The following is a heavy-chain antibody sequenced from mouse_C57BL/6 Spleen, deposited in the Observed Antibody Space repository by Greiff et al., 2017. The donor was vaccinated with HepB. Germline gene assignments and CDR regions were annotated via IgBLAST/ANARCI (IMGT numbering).Heavy chain of an antibody. Sequence: VQLQQSGAELVKPGASVKMSCKASGYTFTSYWITWVKQRPGQGLEWIGDIYPGSGSTNYNEKFKSKATLTVDTSSSTAYMQLSSLTSEDSAVYYCARSRTGTGWYFDVWGTRTTVTVSS. D-gene: IGHD4-1*01. CDR3: ARSRTGTGWYFDV. CDR1: GYTFTSYW. V-gene: IGHV1-55*01. J-gene: IGHJ1*03. CDR2: IYPGSGST.